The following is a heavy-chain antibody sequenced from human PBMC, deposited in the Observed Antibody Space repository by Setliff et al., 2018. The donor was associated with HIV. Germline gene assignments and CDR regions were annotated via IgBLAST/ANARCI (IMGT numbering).Heavy chain of an antibody. Sequence: SETLSLTCTVSGGSISTYYWSWIRQSPGEGLEWIGYIFYTESTNYTPSIKSTNYNPSLKSRVTISVDTSKNQFSLKLTSVTAADTAVYFCARDTSFGYWGQGTLGTVSS. J-gene: IGHJ4*02. V-gene: IGHV4-59*01. CDR1: GGSISTYY. CDR2: IFYTESTNYTPSIKST. CDR3: ARDTSFGY.